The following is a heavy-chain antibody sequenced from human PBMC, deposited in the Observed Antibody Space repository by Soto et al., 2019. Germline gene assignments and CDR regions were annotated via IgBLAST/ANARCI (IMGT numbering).Heavy chain of an antibody. CDR2: VYRDGST. CDR1: GGSVNSVSYY. Sequence: SETLSLTCTVSGGSVNSVSYYWGWVRQPPGKGLEWIGSVYRDGSTFNNPSLKSRLTISVDTSKSQFSLKLSSVTAADTAVYYCAKTHSTSWSSWSLLALWGQGTLVTVAS. V-gene: IGHV4-39*01. CDR3: AKTHSTSWSSWSLLAL. J-gene: IGHJ4*02. D-gene: IGHD3-3*02.